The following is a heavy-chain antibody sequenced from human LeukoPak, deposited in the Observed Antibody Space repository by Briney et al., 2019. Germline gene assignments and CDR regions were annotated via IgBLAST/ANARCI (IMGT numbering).Heavy chain of an antibody. CDR2: ISSSTNYI. CDR1: GFTFSSYS. V-gene: IGHV3-21*01. D-gene: IGHD2-8*02. J-gene: IGHJ4*02. Sequence: GGSLRLSCAASGFTFSSYSMTWVRQAPGKGLEWVSSISSSTNYIYYADSVKGRFTIFRDNAKNSLYLQMSSLRAEDTAVYYCASFPPSTGDFEYWGQGTLVAVSS. CDR3: ASFPPSTGDFEY.